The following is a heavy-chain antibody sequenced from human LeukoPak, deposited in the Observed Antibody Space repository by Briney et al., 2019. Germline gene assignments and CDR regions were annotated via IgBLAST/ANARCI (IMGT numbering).Heavy chain of an antibody. V-gene: IGHV3-53*01. CDR1: GFTVSSNY. Sequence: GGSLRLSCAASGFTVSSNYMSWVRQAPGKGLEWVSVIYSGGSTYYADSVKGRFTISRHNSKNTLYLQMNSLRAEDTAVYYCAKEGFTYYYDSSGYSLDYWGQGTLVTVSS. CDR2: IYSGGST. J-gene: IGHJ4*02. CDR3: AKEGFTYYYDSSGYSLDY. D-gene: IGHD3-22*01.